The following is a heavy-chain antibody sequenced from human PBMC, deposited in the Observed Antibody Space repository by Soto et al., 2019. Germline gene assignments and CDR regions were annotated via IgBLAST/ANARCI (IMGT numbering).Heavy chain of an antibody. Sequence: PSETLSLTCSVSGGSVSSGDYYWSWIRQHPGQGLEWIGYIYYSGSTYYNPSLKSRVTISVDTSKNQFSLKLGSVTAADTAVYYCARAPSYGGNSEEFDYWGQGTLVTVSS. CDR1: GGSVSSGDYY. CDR2: IYYSGST. D-gene: IGHD4-17*01. V-gene: IGHV4-31*03. J-gene: IGHJ4*02. CDR3: ARAPSYGGNSEEFDY.